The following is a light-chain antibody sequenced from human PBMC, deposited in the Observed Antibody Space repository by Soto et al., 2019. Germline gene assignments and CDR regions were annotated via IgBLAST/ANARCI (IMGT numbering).Light chain of an antibody. J-gene: IGKJ4*01. CDR1: QNINIF. CDR3: QESYATPLD. Sequence: DIQVTQSPSSLSASVGDRVTITCRTSQNINIFLNWYQQKPGRAPMVVISAASNLESGVPSRFSGRGPGTEVTRTISKLQPGDAARYFCQESYATPLDFGGGTRVEIK. CDR2: AAS. V-gene: IGKV1-39*01.